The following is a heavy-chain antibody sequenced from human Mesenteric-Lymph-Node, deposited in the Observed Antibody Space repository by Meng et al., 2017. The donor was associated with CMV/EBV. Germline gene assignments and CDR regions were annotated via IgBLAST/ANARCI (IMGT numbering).Heavy chain of an antibody. CDR1: GYTFTGYY. J-gene: IGHJ4*02. V-gene: IGHV1-2*02. CDR3: ARVQYRIKNYYDSSGYPY. D-gene: IGHD3-22*01. CDR2: INPNSGGT. Sequence: ASVKVSCKASGYTFTGYYMHWVRQAPGQGLEWMGWINPNSGGTNYAQKFQGRVTMTRDTSISTAYMELSRLRSDDTAVYYCARVQYRIKNYYDSSGYPYWGQGTLVTVPQ.